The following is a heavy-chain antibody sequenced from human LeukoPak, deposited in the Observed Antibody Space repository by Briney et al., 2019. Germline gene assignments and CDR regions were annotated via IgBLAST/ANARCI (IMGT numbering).Heavy chain of an antibody. CDR2: ISGSGGST. V-gene: IGHV3-23*01. Sequence: PGGSLRLSCAASGFTLSSYAMSWVRQAPGKGLEWVSAISGSGGSTYYADSVKGRFTISRDNSKNTLYLQMNSLRAEDTAVYYCAKQGYDSSGYYYWGQGTLVTVSS. J-gene: IGHJ4*02. CDR1: GFTLSSYA. D-gene: IGHD3-22*01. CDR3: AKQGYDSSGYYY.